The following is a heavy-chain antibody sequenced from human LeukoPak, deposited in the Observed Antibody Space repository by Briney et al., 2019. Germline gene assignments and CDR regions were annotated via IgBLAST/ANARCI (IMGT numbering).Heavy chain of an antibody. CDR3: ARGTSDSSGHYYFDY. V-gene: IGHV3-72*01. D-gene: IGHD3-22*01. J-gene: IGHJ4*02. CDR1: GFTFSDHY. Sequence: GGSLRLSCAASGFTFSDHYMDWVRQAPGKGLEWVGRIRNKPKSYTTEYTASVRGRFSISRDDSKNSFYLQMNSLKTEDTAVYYCARGTSDSSGHYYFDYWGQGTLVTVSS. CDR2: IRNKPKSYTT.